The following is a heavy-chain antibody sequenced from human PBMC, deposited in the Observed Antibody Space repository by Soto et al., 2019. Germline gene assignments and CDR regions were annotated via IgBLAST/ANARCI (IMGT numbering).Heavy chain of an antibody. CDR1: GFTFSSYA. CDR2: ISYDGSNK. J-gene: IGHJ6*02. CDR3: ARERGQLYAILCYYYYGMDV. Sequence: PGGSLRLSCAASGFTFSSYAMHWVRQAPGKGLEWVAVISYDGSNKYYTDSVKGRFTISRDNSKNTLYLQMNSLRAEDTAVYYCARERGQLYAILCYYYYGMDVWGQGTTVTVSS. V-gene: IGHV3-30-3*01. D-gene: IGHD2-8*01.